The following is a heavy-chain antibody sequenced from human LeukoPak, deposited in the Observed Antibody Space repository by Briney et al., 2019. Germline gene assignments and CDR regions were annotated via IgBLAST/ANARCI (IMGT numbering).Heavy chain of an antibody. Sequence: GGSLRLSCAASGFTFSSYAMSWVRQAPGKGLEWVSVIYSGGSTFYADSVKGRFTISRDNSKNTLYLQMNSLRAEDTAVYYCAKESSGWYLEYFQHWGQGTLVTVSS. CDR2: IYSGGST. CDR3: AKESSGWYLEYFQH. V-gene: IGHV3-23*03. D-gene: IGHD6-19*01. J-gene: IGHJ1*01. CDR1: GFTFSSYA.